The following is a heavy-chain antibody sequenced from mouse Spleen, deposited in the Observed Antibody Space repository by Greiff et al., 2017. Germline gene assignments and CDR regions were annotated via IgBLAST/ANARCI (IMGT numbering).Heavy chain of an antibody. J-gene: IGHJ3*01. V-gene: IGHV1-50*01. CDR3: ARSEAWFAY. Sequence: QVQLQQPGAELVKPGASVKLSCKASGYTFTSYWMQWVKQRPGQGLEWIGEIDPSDSYTNYNQKFKGKATLTVDTSSSTAYMQLSSLTSEDSAVYYGARSEAWFAYWGQGTLVTVSA. CDR2: IDPSDSYT. CDR1: GYTFTSYW.